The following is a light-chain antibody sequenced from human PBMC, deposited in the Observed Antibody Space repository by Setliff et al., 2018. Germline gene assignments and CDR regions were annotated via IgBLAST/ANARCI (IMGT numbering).Light chain of an antibody. J-gene: IGLJ1*01. CDR1: SSDVGSYDF. CDR2: DVS. CDR3: SSYTSNTVV. V-gene: IGLV2-14*01. Sequence: QSALTQPASVSGSPGRSITISCSGTSSDVGSYDFVSWYQQYPGKAPKLIIYDVSKRPSGVSDRFSGSKSGNTASLTISGLQVEDEADYYCSSYTSNTVVFAAGTKVTVL.